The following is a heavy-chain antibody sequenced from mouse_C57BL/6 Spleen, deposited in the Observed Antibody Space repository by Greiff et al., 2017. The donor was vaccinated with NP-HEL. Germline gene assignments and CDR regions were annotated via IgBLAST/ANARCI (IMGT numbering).Heavy chain of an antibody. CDR2: INPNNGGT. CDR3: ARARLYYGNPRDAMDY. D-gene: IGHD2-1*01. V-gene: IGHV1-26*01. Sequence: EVQLQQSGPELVKPGASVKISCKASGYTFTDYYMNWVKQSHGKSLEWIGDINPNNGGTSYNQKFKGKATLTVDKSSSTAYMELRSLTSEDSAVYYCARARLYYGNPRDAMDYWGQGTSVTVSS. J-gene: IGHJ4*01. CDR1: GYTFTDYY.